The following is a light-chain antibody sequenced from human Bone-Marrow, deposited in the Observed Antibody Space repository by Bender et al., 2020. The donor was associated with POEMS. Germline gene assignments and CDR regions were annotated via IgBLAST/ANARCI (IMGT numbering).Light chain of an antibody. CDR2: DVT. V-gene: IGLV2-11*01. Sequence: QSALTQPHSVSGSLGQSVTISCTGTSGDVGGYNYVSWYQQHPGKAPKLMIYDVTKRPSGVPDRFSGSKSGNTASLTISGLQTDDEADYYCCSYAGNNNVFGAGTEVSVL. CDR1: SGDVGGYNY. J-gene: IGLJ1*01. CDR3: CSYAGNNNV.